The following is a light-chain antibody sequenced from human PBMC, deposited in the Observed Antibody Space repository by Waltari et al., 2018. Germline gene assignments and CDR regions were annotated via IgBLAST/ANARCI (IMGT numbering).Light chain of an antibody. V-gene: IGKV1-39*01. J-gene: IGKJ1*01. CDR3: QQTYSTWT. Sequence: DIQMTQSPSSLSASVGDRVTITCRASQSISNNLNWYQQKPGKAPKLLIDATSVLQSGVPSRFSGRGSGTDFTLTISSLQPEDFATYYCQQTYSTWTFGQGTAVEIK. CDR2: ATS. CDR1: QSISNN.